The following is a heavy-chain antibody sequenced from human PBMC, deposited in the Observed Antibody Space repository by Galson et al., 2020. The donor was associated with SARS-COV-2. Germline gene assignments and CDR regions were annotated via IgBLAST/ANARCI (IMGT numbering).Heavy chain of an antibody. D-gene: IGHD5-18*01. CDR3: ARDRSYSSITGTSFHY. J-gene: IGHJ4*02. Sequence: GESLKISCAASGFTFSSYAMHWVRQTPGKGLEWVAVISYDGSNKYYVDSVKGRFTISRDDSKNTLYLQMNSLRPDDTAVYYCARDRSYSSITGTSFHYWGQGTLVTVSS. CDR2: ISYDGSNK. CDR1: GFTFSSYA. V-gene: IGHV3-30-3*01.